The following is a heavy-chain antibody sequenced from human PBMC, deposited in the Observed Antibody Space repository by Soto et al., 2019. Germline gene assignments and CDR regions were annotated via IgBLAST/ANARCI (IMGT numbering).Heavy chain of an antibody. Sequence: SETLSLTCAVYGGSFSGYYWSWIRQPPGKGLEWIGEINHSGSTNYNPSLKSRVTISVDTSKNQFSLKLSSVTAADTAVYYCARALRSSRGGFDPWGQGTLVTVSS. CDR1: GGSFSGYY. V-gene: IGHV4-34*01. D-gene: IGHD5-12*01. CDR2: INHSGST. J-gene: IGHJ5*02. CDR3: ARALRSSRGGFDP.